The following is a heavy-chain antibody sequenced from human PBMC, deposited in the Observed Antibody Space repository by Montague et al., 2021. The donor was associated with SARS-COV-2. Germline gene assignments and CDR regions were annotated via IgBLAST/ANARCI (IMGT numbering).Heavy chain of an antibody. CDR2: INQSGTT. CDR3: ARWDPQTLTLIGLRGKSASDY. CDR1: GGSFSGYY. J-gene: IGHJ4*02. Sequence: SETLSLTCAVYGGSFSGYYWTWIRQSPGKGLEWIAEINQSGTTNYNFNPSLRSRVTISVDTSKSQFSLKLSPVTAADTGVYYCARWDPQTLTLIGLRGKSASDYWGQGTLVSVSS. D-gene: IGHD4-23*01. V-gene: IGHV4-34*01.